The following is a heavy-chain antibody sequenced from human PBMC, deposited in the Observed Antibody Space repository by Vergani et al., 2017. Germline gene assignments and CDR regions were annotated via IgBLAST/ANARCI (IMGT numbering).Heavy chain of an antibody. CDR3: ARERFRNAFDS. D-gene: IGHD1-14*01. CDR2: IYYSGST. J-gene: IGHJ3*02. V-gene: IGHV4-59*01. CDR1: GGSISSYY. Sequence: QVQLQESGPGLVKPSETLSLTCTVSGGSISSYYWRWIRQPPGKGLEWIGYIYYSGSTNYNPSLKRRVTISVDTSKNQFSLKLSSVTAADTAVYYCARERFRNAFDSWGQGTMVTVSS.